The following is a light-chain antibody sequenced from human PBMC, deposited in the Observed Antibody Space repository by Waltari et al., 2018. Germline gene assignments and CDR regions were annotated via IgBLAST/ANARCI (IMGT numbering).Light chain of an antibody. CDR1: ALPKQY. J-gene: IGLJ2*01. CDR2: KDT. Sequence: SYELTQPPSVSVSPGQTARITCSGDALPKQYSFWYQQRSGQAPVVVIYKDTERPSGIPARFPGSSSGTRVTLTISGVQAEDEADYYCQSTDNSGTYVVFGGGTKLTVL. V-gene: IGLV3-25*03. CDR3: QSTDNSGTYVV.